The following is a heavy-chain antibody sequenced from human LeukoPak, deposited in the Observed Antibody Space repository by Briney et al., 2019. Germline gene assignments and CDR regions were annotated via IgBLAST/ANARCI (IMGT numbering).Heavy chain of an antibody. CDR2: INHSGTT. D-gene: IGHD1-7*01. Sequence: SETLSLTCAVYGGSFSGYYWSWIRQPPGKGLEWIGEINHSGTTNYNPSLKSRVTISVDTSKNQFSLKLSSVTAADTAVCYCARVRSLWNYPSYFDYWGQGTLVTVSS. CDR3: ARVRSLWNYPSYFDY. J-gene: IGHJ4*02. V-gene: IGHV4-34*01. CDR1: GGSFSGYY.